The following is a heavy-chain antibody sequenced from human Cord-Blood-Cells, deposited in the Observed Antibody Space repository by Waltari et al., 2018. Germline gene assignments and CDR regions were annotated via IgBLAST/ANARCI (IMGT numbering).Heavy chain of an antibody. Sequence: QGQHVQSGAEVKKTGASVQVSCKAPGYTFTSYAMHWVRQAPGQRLEWMGWINAGNGNTKYSQKFQGSVSITTHASARTAYMELSRLRSEDTAVYSCARGGDYGDYAEYVQHWGQGTLVTVSS. CDR1: GYTFTSYA. CDR2: INAGNGNT. D-gene: IGHD4-17*01. CDR3: ARGGDYGDYAEYVQH. J-gene: IGHJ1*01. V-gene: IGHV1-3*01.